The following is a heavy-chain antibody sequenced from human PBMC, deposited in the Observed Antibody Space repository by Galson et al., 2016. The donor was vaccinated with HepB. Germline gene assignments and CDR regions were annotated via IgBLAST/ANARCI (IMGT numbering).Heavy chain of an antibody. CDR1: GYSFTSYW. CDR2: INPSDSDI. CDR3: ARPAVVSSGWGGWCDY. D-gene: IGHD6-19*01. Sequence: SGAEVKKPGESLKISCRGSGYSFTSYWIGWVRQVPGKGLEWMGIINPSDSDIKYSPSFQGQVTISADKSISTAYRQWGSLKASDTAMYYCARPAVVSSGWGGWCDYWGQGALVTVSS. V-gene: IGHV5-51*01. J-gene: IGHJ4*02.